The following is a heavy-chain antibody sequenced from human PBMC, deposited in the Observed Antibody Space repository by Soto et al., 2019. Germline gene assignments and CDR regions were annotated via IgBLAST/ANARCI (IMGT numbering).Heavy chain of an antibody. CDR3: GRGPSPRAPAGGTPYYYAMDV. CDR1: GYDFTAYD. J-gene: IGHJ6*02. V-gene: IGHV1-8*02. Sequence: ASVKVSCKASGYDFTAYDINWVRQASGQGLEWMGWMNPINGAAGSARRFQGRVSMTRNTATGTAYLELTNLRSDDTAVYFCGRGPSPRAPAGGTPYYYAMDVWGQGATVTVSS. CDR2: MNPINGAA. D-gene: IGHD6-13*01.